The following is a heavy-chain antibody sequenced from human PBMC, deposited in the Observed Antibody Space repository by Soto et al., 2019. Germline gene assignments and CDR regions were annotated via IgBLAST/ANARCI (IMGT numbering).Heavy chain of an antibody. J-gene: IGHJ6*03. CDR3: ARVIKAFLQPQVRYYYYYMDV. V-gene: IGHV4-34*01. D-gene: IGHD3-16*01. CDR2: INHSGST. CDR1: GGSFSGYY. Sequence: SETLSLTCAVYGGSFSGYYWSWIRQPPGKGLEWIGEINHSGSTNYNPSLKSRVTISVDTSKNQFSLKLSSVTAADTAVYYCARVIKAFLQPQVRYYYYYMDVWGKGTTVTVSS.